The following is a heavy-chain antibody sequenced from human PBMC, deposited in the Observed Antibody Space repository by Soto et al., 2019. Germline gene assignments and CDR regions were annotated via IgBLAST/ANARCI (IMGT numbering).Heavy chain of an antibody. D-gene: IGHD6-13*01. J-gene: IGHJ6*02. CDR2: TYYRSKWYN. CDR1: GDSVSSNSAA. V-gene: IGHV6-1*01. CDR3: ARGRGIAAAENYYGMDV. Sequence: PSPTLSLTCAISGDSVSSNSAAWNWIRQSPSRGLEWLGKTYYRSKWYNDYAVSVKSRITINPDTSKNQFSLQLNSVTPEDTAVYYCARGRGIAAAENYYGMDVWGQVTTVTFSS.